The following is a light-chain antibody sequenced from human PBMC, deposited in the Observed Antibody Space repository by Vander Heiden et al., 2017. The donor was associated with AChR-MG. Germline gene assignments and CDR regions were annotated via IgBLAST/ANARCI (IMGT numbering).Light chain of an antibody. CDR2: AAS. CDR3: QQSYSSPQT. CDR1: QSISSY. J-gene: IGKJ1*01. V-gene: IGKV1-39*01. Sequence: DIQMTQSPSSLSASVGDRVTITCRASQSISSYLNWYQQKPGTAPKLLIYAASSLQSGAQSRFSGSGSGTDFTLTISSLQPEDFASYYCQQSYSSPQTFGQGTKVEIK.